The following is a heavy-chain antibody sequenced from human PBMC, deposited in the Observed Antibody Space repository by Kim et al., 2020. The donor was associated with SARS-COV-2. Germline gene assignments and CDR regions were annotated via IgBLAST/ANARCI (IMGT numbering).Heavy chain of an antibody. V-gene: IGHV4-4*02. D-gene: IGHD3-9*01. Sequence: SETLSLTCAVSGGSISSSNWWSWVRQPPGKGLEWIGEIYHSGSTNYNPSLKSRVTISVDKSKNQFSLKLSSVTAAETAVYYCATYYDILTGYYNYWGQGTLVTVSS. CDR2: IYHSGST. J-gene: IGHJ4*02. CDR1: GGSISSSNW. CDR3: ATYYDILTGYYNY.